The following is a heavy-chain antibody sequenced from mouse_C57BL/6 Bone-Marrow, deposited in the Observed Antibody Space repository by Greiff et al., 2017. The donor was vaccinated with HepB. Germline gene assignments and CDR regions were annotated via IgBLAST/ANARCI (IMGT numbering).Heavy chain of an antibody. D-gene: IGHD1-1*01. CDR3: ASNVGSPYAMDY. Sequence: QVQLQQPGAELVKPGASVKMSCKASGYTFTSYWITWVKQRPGQGLEWIGDIYPGSGSTNYNEKFKSKATLTVDTSSSTAYMQLSSLTAEDSAVYYCASNVGSPYAMDYWGQGTSVTVSS. CDR1: GYTFTSYW. V-gene: IGHV1-55*01. J-gene: IGHJ4*01. CDR2: IYPGSGST.